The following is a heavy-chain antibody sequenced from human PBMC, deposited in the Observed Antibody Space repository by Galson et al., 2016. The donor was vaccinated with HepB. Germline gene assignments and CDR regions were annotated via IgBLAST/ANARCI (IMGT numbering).Heavy chain of an antibody. V-gene: IGHV3-48*02. J-gene: IGHJ4*02. D-gene: IGHD1-14*01. CDR3: ATPGKTNHY. Sequence: SLRLSCAASGFTFSNYSMNWVRQAPGKGLEWVSYISNTSSTMYYAGSVKGRFAISRDNAKNSLYLQMNSLRDEDTAVYYCATPGKTNHYWGQGTLVTVSS. CDR1: GFTFSNYS. CDR2: ISNTSSTM.